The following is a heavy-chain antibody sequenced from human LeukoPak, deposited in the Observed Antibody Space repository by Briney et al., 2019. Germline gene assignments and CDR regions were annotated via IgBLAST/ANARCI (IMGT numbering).Heavy chain of an antibody. V-gene: IGHV3-30*18. J-gene: IGHJ4*02. CDR3: AKDKGNRYFDY. CDR2: ISSDGRKI. Sequence: GGSLRLSCAASGITFTIAGMHWVRQVPGKGLEWVAVISSDGRKIYYADSVKGRFIISRDTSRNILLLQMNGLRTDDTAIYYCAKDKGNRYFDYWGQGTLVTISS. CDR1: GITFTIAG. D-gene: IGHD3-16*02.